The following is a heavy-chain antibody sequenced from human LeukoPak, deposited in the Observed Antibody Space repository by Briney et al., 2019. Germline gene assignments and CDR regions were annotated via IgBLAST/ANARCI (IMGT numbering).Heavy chain of an antibody. Sequence: SETLSLTCTVSGGSISSYYWSWIRQPPGKGLEWIGYIYYSGSTNYNPSLKSRVTISVDTSKNQFSLKLSSVTAADAAVYYCARAPRGKYYGSGENWIDPWGQGTLVTVSS. CDR2: IYYSGST. D-gene: IGHD3-10*01. V-gene: IGHV4-59*01. CDR1: GGSISSYY. J-gene: IGHJ5*02. CDR3: ARAPRGKYYGSGENWIDP.